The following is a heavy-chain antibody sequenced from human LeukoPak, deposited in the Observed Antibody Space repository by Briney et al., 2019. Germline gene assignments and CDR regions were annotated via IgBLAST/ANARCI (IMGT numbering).Heavy chain of an antibody. V-gene: IGHV3-33*01. CDR1: GFTFSSYG. CDR2: VWYDGSKK. J-gene: IGHJ4*02. CDR3: ARVFSTYYFDY. D-gene: IGHD3-3*02. Sequence: PGGSLRLSCAASGFTFSSYGMHWVRQAPGKGLEWVAIVWYDGSKKYYADSVKGRFTISRDNSKNTVYLQMNSLRGEDTAVYYCARVFSTYYFDYWGQGTPVTVSS.